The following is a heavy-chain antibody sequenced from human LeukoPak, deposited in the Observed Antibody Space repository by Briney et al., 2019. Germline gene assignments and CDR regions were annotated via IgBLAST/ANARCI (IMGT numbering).Heavy chain of an antibody. CDR1: GFTFSSYE. J-gene: IGHJ4*02. V-gene: IGHV3-48*03. CDR2: ISSSGSTR. D-gene: IGHD6-19*01. CDR3: AREIVSAVAGNFDY. Sequence: GGSLRLSCAASGFTFSSYEMNWVRQAPGKGLEWVSYISSSGSTRTYADSVKGRFTISRDNAKNSLYLEMNSLSAEDTAVYYCAREIVSAVAGNFDYWGQGTLVTVSS.